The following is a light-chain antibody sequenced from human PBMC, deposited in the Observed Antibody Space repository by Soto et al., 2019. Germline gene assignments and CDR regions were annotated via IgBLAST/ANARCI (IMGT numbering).Light chain of an antibody. CDR1: SSDVGGYNH. J-gene: IGLJ1*01. V-gene: IGLV2-14*01. CDR2: DVS. Sequence: QSALTQPASVSGSPGQSVTISCTGTSSDVGGYNHVSWYQQYPGKAPKLTIYDVSNRPSGVSNRFSGSKSGNTASLTISGLQAEDEADYYCSSFTSSTTYVCG. CDR3: SSFTSSTTYV.